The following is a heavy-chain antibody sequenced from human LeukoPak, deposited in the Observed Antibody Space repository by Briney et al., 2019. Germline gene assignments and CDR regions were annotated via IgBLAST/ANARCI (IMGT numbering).Heavy chain of an antibody. V-gene: IGHV3-15*01. J-gene: IGHJ4*02. CDR1: GFTFNSAW. Sequence: GGSLRLSCAASGFTFNSAWMNWVRHAPGKGLEWVGRIKSKIDGGTLDYTAPVKGRFTISRDDSKNMVYLQMNSLKTEDTAVYYCATQGYCSGNTCEAFDYWGQGTLVTVSS. D-gene: IGHD2-15*01. CDR2: IKSKIDGGTL. CDR3: ATQGYCSGNTCEAFDY.